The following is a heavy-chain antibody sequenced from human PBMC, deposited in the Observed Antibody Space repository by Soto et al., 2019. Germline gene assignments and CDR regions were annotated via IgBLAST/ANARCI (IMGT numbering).Heavy chain of an antibody. CDR3: AREGMPGVTAPQPYWYFDL. V-gene: IGHV3-33*01. CDR1: GFTFSSYG. CDR2: IWYDGSDK. J-gene: IGHJ2*01. D-gene: IGHD2-21*02. Sequence: QVQLVESGGGVVQPGRSLRLSCAASGFTFSSYGMHWVRQAPGKGLEWVAVIWYDGSDKYYADSVKGRFTISRDNSKNTLYLQMNHLSAEDTAVYSCAREGMPGVTAPQPYWYFDLWGRGTLVTVSS.